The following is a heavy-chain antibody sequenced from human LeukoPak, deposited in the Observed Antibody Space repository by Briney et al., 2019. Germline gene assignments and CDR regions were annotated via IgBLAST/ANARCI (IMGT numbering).Heavy chain of an antibody. Sequence: PSETLSRTCTVSGGSISSSSYYWGWIRQPPGKGLGWIGSIYYSGSTYYNPSLKSRVTISVDTSKNQFSLKLSPVTAADTAVYYCASYRVTMVRGVIVRGWFDPWGQGTLVTVSS. V-gene: IGHV4-39*01. CDR1: GGSISSSSYY. CDR2: IYYSGST. CDR3: ASYRVTMVRGVIVRGWFDP. J-gene: IGHJ5*02. D-gene: IGHD3-10*01.